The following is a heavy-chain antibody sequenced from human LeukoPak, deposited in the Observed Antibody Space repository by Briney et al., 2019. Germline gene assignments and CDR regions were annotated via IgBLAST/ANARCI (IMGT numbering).Heavy chain of an antibody. V-gene: IGHV4-61*01. CDR2: IYYSGST. D-gene: IGHD2-21*01. CDR3: AREVISHEGYFDY. Sequence: SGTLSLTCTVSGGSFSSGSYYWSWIRQPPGKGLEWIGYIYYSGSTNYNPSLKSRVTISVDTSKNQFSLKLSSVTAADTAVYYCAREVISHEGYFDYWGQGTLVTVSS. CDR1: GGSFSSGSYY. J-gene: IGHJ4*02.